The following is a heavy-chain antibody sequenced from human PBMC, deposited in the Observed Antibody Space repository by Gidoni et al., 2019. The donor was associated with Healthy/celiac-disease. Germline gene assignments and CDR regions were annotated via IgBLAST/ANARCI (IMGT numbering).Heavy chain of an antibody. J-gene: IGHJ4*02. CDR3: AKDLIVGATDLDY. Sequence: EVQLLASGGGWVLPGGSLRPSCAASGCTCSSYAMSWVRQPPGKGLEWVSAISGSGGSTYYADSVKGRFTISRDNAKNTLYLQMNSLRAEDTAVYYCAKDLIVGATDLDYWGQGTLVTVSS. D-gene: IGHD1-26*01. CDR2: ISGSGGST. CDR1: GCTCSSYA. V-gene: IGHV3-23*01.